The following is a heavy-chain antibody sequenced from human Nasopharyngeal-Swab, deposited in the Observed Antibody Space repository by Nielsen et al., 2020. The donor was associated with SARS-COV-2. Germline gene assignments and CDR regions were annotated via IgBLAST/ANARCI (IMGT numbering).Heavy chain of an antibody. Sequence: SETLSLTCTVSGGPIISNDHYWAWIRQPPGKGLDWLGTIHYTGSTFYNPSLESRVTISLATSRNQFPLNLRSVTAADTAVYYCARWTLGYCTAGNCLNWFDPWGQGALLTVSS. CDR2: IHYTGST. D-gene: IGHD2-15*01. CDR1: GGPIISNDHY. CDR3: ARWTLGYCTAGNCLNWFDP. V-gene: IGHV4-39*06. J-gene: IGHJ5*02.